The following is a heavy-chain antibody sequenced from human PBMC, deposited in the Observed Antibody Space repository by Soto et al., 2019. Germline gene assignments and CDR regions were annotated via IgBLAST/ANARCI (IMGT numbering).Heavy chain of an antibody. Sequence: EVQLLESGGGLVKPGGSLRLSCAASGFTFSNAWMNWIRQAPGKGLEWVGRIKSKTDGGTTDYAAPVKGRFTISRDDSKNTLYLQMNSLKTEDTAVYYCTTANYYDSSGYYSWGQGTLVTVSS. CDR3: TTANYYDSSGYYS. V-gene: IGHV3-15*07. CDR2: IKSKTDGGTT. CDR1: GFTFSNAW. J-gene: IGHJ4*02. D-gene: IGHD3-22*01.